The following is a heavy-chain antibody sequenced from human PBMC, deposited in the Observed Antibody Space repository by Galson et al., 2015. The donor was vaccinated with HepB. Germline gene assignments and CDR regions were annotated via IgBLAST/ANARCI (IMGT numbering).Heavy chain of an antibody. Sequence: SLRLSCAASGFNFDNYAMSWVRQGPGKGLHWVSGISSSGDSTYYADSVQGRFTISRDNSKNTVSLQMNSLTVEDAAVYYCARVPAYGDFIPRYFDSWGQGTLVTVSS. V-gene: IGHV3-23*01. CDR2: ISSSGDST. D-gene: IGHD4-17*01. J-gene: IGHJ4*02. CDR3: ARVPAYGDFIPRYFDS. CDR1: GFNFDNYA.